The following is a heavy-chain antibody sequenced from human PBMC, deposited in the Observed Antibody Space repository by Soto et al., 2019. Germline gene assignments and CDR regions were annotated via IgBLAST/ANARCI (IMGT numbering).Heavy chain of an antibody. CDR3: AKLGVIGEFLSY. D-gene: IGHD3-16*01. V-gene: IGHV3-23*01. CDR2: ISCCGGTA. Sequence: EVQLLESGGDLVRPGESLRLSCAASGFNFNKYAMSWVRQAPGEGLEWVSGISCCGGTASYADSVKGRFTIARDDSKNTLYLQMNSLRAEDTAVYYCAKLGVIGEFLSYWGQGTLVTVSS. CDR1: GFNFNKYA. J-gene: IGHJ4*02.